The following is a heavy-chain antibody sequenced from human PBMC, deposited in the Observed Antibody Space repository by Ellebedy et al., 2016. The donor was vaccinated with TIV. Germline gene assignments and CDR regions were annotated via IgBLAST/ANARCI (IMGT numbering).Heavy chain of an antibody. CDR1: GGSFSGYY. J-gene: IGHJ3*02. Sequence: GSLRLSXAVYGGSFSGYYWSWIRQPPGKGLEWIGEINHSGSTNYNPSLKSRVTISVDTSKNQFSLKLSSVTAADTAVYYCARVITGTRDAFDIWGQGTMVTVSS. CDR2: INHSGST. D-gene: IGHD1/OR15-1a*01. CDR3: ARVITGTRDAFDI. V-gene: IGHV4-34*01.